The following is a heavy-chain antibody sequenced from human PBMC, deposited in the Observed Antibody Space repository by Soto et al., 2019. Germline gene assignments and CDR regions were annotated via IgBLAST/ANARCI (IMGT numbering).Heavy chain of an antibody. D-gene: IGHD3-3*01. CDR1: GFTFSSYS. CDR2: ISSSSSTI. Sequence: GGSLRLSCAASGFTFSSYSMNWVRQAPGKGLEWVSYISSSSSTIYYADSVKGRFTISRDNAKNSLYLQMNSLRDEDTAVYYCARDVYYDFWSGYYGTYYYYGMDVWGQGTTVTVSS. CDR3: ARDVYYDFWSGYYGTYYYYGMDV. J-gene: IGHJ6*02. V-gene: IGHV3-48*02.